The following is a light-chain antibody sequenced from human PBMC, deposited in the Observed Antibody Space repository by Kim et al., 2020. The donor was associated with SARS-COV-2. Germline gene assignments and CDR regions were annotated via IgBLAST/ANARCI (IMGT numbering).Light chain of an antibody. Sequence: EIVLTQSPATLSLSPGESATLSCRASQSVSRYSAWYQQKAGQAPRLLIYDASNRATGIPARFNGSGSGTDFTLTISSLEPEDFAVYYCQQRSNWPPAITFGQGTRLEI. CDR3: QQRSNWPPAIT. CDR2: DAS. V-gene: IGKV3-11*01. J-gene: IGKJ5*01. CDR1: QSVSRY.